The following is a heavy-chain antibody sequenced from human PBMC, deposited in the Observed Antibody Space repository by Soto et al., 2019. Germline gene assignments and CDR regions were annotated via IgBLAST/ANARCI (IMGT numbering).Heavy chain of an antibody. CDR2: INPNSGGT. D-gene: IGHD2-2*02. J-gene: IGHJ1*01. V-gene: IGHV1-2*04. Sequence: QVQLAQSGAEVKKPGASVKVSCKASGYPFTGYYMHWVRQAPGQGLEWMGWINPNSGGTNYAQKFQGWVTMTRDTSISTAYMELSRLTSDDTAVYYCTRALAVVVVPAAIRGGIAEYFQHWGQGTLVTVSS. CDR1: GYPFTGYY. CDR3: TRALAVVVVPAAIRGGIAEYFQH.